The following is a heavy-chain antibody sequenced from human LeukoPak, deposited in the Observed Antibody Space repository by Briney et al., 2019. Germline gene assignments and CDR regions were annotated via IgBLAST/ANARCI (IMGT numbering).Heavy chain of an antibody. D-gene: IGHD1-26*01. CDR3: ARTVGSTRGFEY. J-gene: IGHJ4*02. Sequence: GGSLRLSCVASGFTFSRYWMYWVRQGPGKGLAWVSRINSDGSSTSYADSVKGRFTISRDNARNTLYLQMNSLIAEDTAVYYCARTVGSTRGFEYWGQGTLVTVSS. CDR2: INSDGSST. V-gene: IGHV3-74*01. CDR1: GFTFSRYW.